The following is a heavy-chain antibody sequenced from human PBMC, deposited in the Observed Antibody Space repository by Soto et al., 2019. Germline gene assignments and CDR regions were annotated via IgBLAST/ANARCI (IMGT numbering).Heavy chain of an antibody. J-gene: IGHJ4*02. V-gene: IGHV1-8*01. Sequence: QVQLVQSGAEVKKPGASVKVSCKASGYTFTSYDINWVRQATGQGLEWMGWMNANSGNTVYAQKFQGRVTMTRNTSVSTAYIELSSLRSEDTAVYYCARERSSGWYVDYWGQGTLVTVSS. D-gene: IGHD6-19*01. CDR1: GYTFTSYD. CDR2: MNANSGNT. CDR3: ARERSSGWYVDY.